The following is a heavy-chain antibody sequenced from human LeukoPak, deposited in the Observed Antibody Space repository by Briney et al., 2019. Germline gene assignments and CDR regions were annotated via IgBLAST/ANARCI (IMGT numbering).Heavy chain of an antibody. CDR2: ISAYNGNT. Sequence: ASVKVSCKASGYMFTIYGISWVRQAPGQGLEWMGWISAYNGNTNYAQKLQGRVTMTTDTSTSTAYMELRSLRSDDTAVYYCARVISGYSSSRNFDYWGQGTLVTVSS. V-gene: IGHV1-18*01. CDR3: ARVISGYSSSRNFDY. CDR1: GYMFTIYG. J-gene: IGHJ4*02. D-gene: IGHD6-13*01.